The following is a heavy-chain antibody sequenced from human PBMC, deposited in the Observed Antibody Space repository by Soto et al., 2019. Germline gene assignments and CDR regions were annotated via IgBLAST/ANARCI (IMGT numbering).Heavy chain of an antibody. J-gene: IGHJ4*02. CDR2: ISYDGSNK. D-gene: IGHD1-20*01. Sequence: QVQLVESGGGVVQPGRPLRLSCAASGFTFSSYAMHWVRQAPGKGLEWVAVISYDGSNKYYADSVKGRFTISRDNSKNTLYLQMNSLRAEDTAVYYCARSPLTYNWNYVGYWGQGTLVTVSS. CDR3: ARSPLTYNWNYVGY. V-gene: IGHV3-30-3*01. CDR1: GFTFSSYA.